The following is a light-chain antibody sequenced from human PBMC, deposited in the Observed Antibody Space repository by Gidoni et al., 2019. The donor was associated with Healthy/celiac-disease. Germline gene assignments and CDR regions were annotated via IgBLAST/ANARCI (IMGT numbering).Light chain of an antibody. CDR3: QQYYSYPRT. CDR1: QGISSY. V-gene: IGKV1-8*01. CDR2: AAS. J-gene: IGKJ1*01. Sequence: AIRMTQSPSSFSASTGDRVTIPCRASQGISSYLAWYQQKPGKAPKLLIYAASTLQSGVPSRFSGSGSGTDFTLTISRLQSEDFATYYCQQYYSYPRTFGQGTKVEIK.